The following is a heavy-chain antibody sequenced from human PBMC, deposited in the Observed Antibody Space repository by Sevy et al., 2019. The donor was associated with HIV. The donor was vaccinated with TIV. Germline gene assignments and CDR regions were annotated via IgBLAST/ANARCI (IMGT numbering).Heavy chain of an antibody. D-gene: IGHD5-18*01. J-gene: IGHJ4*02. CDR2: ISGSGNSS. CDR3: AKGGRSYGDSYFDH. Sequence: GGSLRLSCAASGFTFSISAMTWVRQAPGKGLEWVSVISGSGNSSYYADSVKCRFTISRDNSKNTLSLQMNSLRAEDTAVYYCAKGGRSYGDSYFDHWGQGTLVTVSS. CDR1: GFTFSISA. V-gene: IGHV3-23*01.